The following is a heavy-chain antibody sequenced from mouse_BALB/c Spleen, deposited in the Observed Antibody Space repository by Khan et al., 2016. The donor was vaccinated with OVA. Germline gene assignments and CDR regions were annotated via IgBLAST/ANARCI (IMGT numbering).Heavy chain of an antibody. CDR2: INPTSGYT. V-gene: IGHV1-7*01. CDR3: TRDRMDY. Sequence: VQLQQSGAELAKPGASVKMSCKASGYTFTSFWMHWVKQRPGQGLEWIGYINPTSGYTDYNEKFKDRATLSADKSSSTAYMQLRSLTSEDSAVYFCTRDRMDYWGQGTTLTVSA. CDR1: GYTFTSFW. J-gene: IGHJ2*01.